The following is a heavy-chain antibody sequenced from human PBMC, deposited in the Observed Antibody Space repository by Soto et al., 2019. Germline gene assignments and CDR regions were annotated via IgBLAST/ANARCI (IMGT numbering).Heavy chain of an antibody. V-gene: IGHV1-69*08. Sequence: QVQLVQSGAEVKKPGSSVKVSCKASGGTFSPYTINWVRQAPGQGLEWMGRIIPFHGVTNYAQKFQARVTIATDKSTSTAYMELRGVRFEDTAMYYCTRDWEITVSTWSFGGFWGRGTLVAVSS. CDR3: TRDWEITVSTWSFGGF. CDR1: GGTFSPYT. CDR2: IIPFHGVT. J-gene: IGHJ4*02. D-gene: IGHD3-10*01.